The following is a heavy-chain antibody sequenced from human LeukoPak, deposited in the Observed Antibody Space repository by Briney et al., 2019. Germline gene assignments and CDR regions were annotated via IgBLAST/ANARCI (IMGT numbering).Heavy chain of an antibody. CDR1: GYTFTSYY. CDR3: ARDLLGYCSSTSCYTGAFDI. D-gene: IGHD2-2*02. J-gene: IGHJ3*02. V-gene: IGHV1-2*02. CDR2: INPNSDGT. Sequence: ASVKVSCKASGYTFTSYYMHCVRQAPGQGREWMGWINPNSDGTNYDQQFQGRVTMTRDTSISTAYMELSRLRSDDTAVYYCARDLLGYCSSTSCYTGAFDIWGQGTMVTVSS.